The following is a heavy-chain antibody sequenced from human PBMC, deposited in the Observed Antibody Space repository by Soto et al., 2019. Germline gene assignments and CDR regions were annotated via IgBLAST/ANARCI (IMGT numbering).Heavy chain of an antibody. V-gene: IGHV3-21*01. CDR3: ARDLTLYNYYYGMDV. Sequence: GGSLRLSCAASGFTFSSYAMNWVRQAPGKGLEWVSSISSSSDYIYYADSVKGRFTISRDNAKNSLYLQMNSQRAEDTAVYYCARDLTLYNYYYGMDVWGQGTTVTVSS. CDR2: ISSSSDYI. CDR1: GFTFSSYA. J-gene: IGHJ6*02.